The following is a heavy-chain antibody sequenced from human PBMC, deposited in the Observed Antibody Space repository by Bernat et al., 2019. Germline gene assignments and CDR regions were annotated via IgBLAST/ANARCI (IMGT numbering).Heavy chain of an antibody. CDR2: ISGSGAGT. CDR3: AKDLSRPYYFDY. J-gene: IGHJ4*02. V-gene: IGHV3-23*04. Sequence: EVQLVESGGGLVQPGGSLRLSCVASGFTFSSYGMSWVRQAPGKGLEWVSAISGSGAGTYYADSVKGRFTLSTDNSNNTLYLHMNSLRAEDTAVYYCAKDLSRPYYFDYWGQGTLVTVSS. D-gene: IGHD2/OR15-2a*01. CDR1: GFTFSSYG.